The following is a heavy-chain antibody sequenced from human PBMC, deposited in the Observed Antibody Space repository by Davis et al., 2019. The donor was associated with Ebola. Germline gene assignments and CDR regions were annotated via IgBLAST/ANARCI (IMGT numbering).Heavy chain of an antibody. J-gene: IGHJ4*02. CDR1: GYGFANYW. Sequence: GESLKISCKGSGYGFANYWIAWVRQTPGKGLEWMGVIYAGDSDTRYSPSFEGQVTVSVDRSITTAYLQWSSLKASDSAMYYCASTGSGWYNFDYWGQGTLVTVS. D-gene: IGHD6-19*01. CDR2: IYAGDSDT. CDR3: ASTGSGWYNFDY. V-gene: IGHV5-51*01.